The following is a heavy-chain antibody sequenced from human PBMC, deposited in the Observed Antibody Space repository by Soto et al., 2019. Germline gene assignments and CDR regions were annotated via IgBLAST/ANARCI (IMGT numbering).Heavy chain of an antibody. D-gene: IGHD3-3*01. J-gene: IGHJ4*02. Sequence: GGSLRLSCAASGFTFNTHWMHWVRQAPGKGLVWVSRINSDGSATSHAESVKGRFTISRDNAKNTLYLHMNSLRAEDSAVYYCARGWVEGLSRQPPSDFWGQGTLVTVSS. CDR1: GFTFNTHW. V-gene: IGHV3-74*01. CDR3: ARGWVEGLSRQPPSDF. CDR2: INSDGSAT.